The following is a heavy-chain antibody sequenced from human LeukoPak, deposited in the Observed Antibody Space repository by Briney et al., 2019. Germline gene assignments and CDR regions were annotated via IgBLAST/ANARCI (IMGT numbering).Heavy chain of an antibody. CDR3: ARGSGYFDS. CDR2: IYYSGIT. Sequence: SETLSLTCTVSGGSISSYYWSWIRQSPGKGLEWIGFIYYSGITKYNPSLKSRVTISVDRSKNQFSLRLSSVTAADTAVYYCARGSGYFDSWGQGTLVTVSS. J-gene: IGHJ4*02. V-gene: IGHV4-59*08. CDR1: GGSISSYY. D-gene: IGHD3-10*01.